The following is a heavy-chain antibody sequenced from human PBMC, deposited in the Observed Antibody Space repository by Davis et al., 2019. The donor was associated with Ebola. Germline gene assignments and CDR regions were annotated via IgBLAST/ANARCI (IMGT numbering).Heavy chain of an antibody. CDR3: AKESSITFGGVIVADY. CDR2: ISGSGGST. J-gene: IGHJ4*02. CDR1: GFTFSSYA. D-gene: IGHD3-16*02. Sequence: GESLKISCSASGFTFSSYAMHWVRQAPGKGLEWVSAISGSGGSTYYADSVKGRFTISRDNSKNTLYLQMNSLRAEDTAVYYCAKESSITFGGVIVADYWGQGTLVTVSS. V-gene: IGHV3-23*01.